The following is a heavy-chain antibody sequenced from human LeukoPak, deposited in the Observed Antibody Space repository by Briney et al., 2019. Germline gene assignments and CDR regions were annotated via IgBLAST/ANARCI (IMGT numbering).Heavy chain of an antibody. D-gene: IGHD6-19*01. Sequence: PSETLSLTCTVSGGSISSGSYYWGWIRQPPGKGLEWIGEIYHSGSTNYNPSLKSRVTISVDKSKNQFSLKLSSVAAADTAVYYCARYDVGWYYFDYWGQGTLVTVSS. CDR2: IYHSGST. V-gene: IGHV4-39*07. CDR3: ARYDVGWYYFDY. CDR1: GGSISSGSYY. J-gene: IGHJ4*02.